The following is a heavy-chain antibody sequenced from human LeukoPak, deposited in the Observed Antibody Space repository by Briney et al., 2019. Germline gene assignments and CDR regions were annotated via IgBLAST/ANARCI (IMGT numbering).Heavy chain of an antibody. V-gene: IGHV4-34*01. CDR2: INHSGST. Sequence: SETLSLTCAVYGGSFSGYYWSWIRQPPGKGLEWIGEINHSGSTNYDPSLKSRVTISVDTSKNQFSLKLSSVTAADTAVYYCARGDSFDYWGQGTLVTVSS. CDR1: GGSFSGYY. CDR3: ARGDSFDY. J-gene: IGHJ4*02.